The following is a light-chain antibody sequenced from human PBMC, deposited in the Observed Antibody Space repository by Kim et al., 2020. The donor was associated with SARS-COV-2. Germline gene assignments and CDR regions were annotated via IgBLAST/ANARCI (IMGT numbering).Light chain of an antibody. CDR3: AAWDDSLNGYV. J-gene: IGLJ1*01. CDR1: SSNVGRNN. CDR2: KNI. Sequence: GQTVTISGSGSSSNVGRNNVNWYQQFPGTAPKLLIYKNIQRPSGVADRFSASKSGTSASLAISGLQSEDEADYHCAAWDDSLNGYVFGTGTKVT. V-gene: IGLV1-44*01.